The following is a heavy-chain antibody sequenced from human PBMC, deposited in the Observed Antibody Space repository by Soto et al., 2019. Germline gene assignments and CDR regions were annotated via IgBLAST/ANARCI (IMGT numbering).Heavy chain of an antibody. CDR1: GYTFTNYY. V-gene: IGHV1-46*03. CDR3: SRITTMVREINDDPFDF. J-gene: IGHJ4*03. CDR2: INPTGGRA. D-gene: IGHD3-10*01. Sequence: GASVKVSCKASGYTFTNYYIHWVRQAPGQGLEWMGVINPTGGRASYAPKFQGRVTLTRDTSTSTAYMELSSLRSDDTAVYFCSRITTMVREINDDPFDFWGQGTLVTVSS.